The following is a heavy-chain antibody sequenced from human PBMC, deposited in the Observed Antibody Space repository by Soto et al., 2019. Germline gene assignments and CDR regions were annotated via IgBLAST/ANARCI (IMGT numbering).Heavy chain of an antibody. V-gene: IGHV1-69*06. Sequence: QVQLVQSGAEVKKPGSSVKVSCEATGGTFSGHAISWVRQAPGQGPEWMGGLIPLFGTTQHAQNFQDRLTITADKSTSTAYMELTSLRFEDTAIYYCARGPNWGYRFDSWGQGTLVTVSS. CDR3: ARGPNWGYRFDS. CDR2: LIPLFGTT. D-gene: IGHD7-27*01. J-gene: IGHJ4*02. CDR1: GGTFSGHA.